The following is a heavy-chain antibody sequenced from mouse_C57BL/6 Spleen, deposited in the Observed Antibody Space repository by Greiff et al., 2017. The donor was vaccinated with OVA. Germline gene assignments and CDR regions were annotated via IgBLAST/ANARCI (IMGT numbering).Heavy chain of an antibody. CDR3: ARSEGNYVGAMDY. CDR1: GYTFTSYT. J-gene: IGHJ4*01. V-gene: IGHV1-4*01. D-gene: IGHD2-1*01. Sequence: QVQLQQSGAELARPGASVKMSCKASGYTFTSYTMHWVKQRPGQGLEWIGYINPSSGYTKYNQKFKDKATLTADKSSSTAYMQLSSLTSEDSAVYYCARSEGNYVGAMDYWGQGTSVTVSS. CDR2: INPSSGYT.